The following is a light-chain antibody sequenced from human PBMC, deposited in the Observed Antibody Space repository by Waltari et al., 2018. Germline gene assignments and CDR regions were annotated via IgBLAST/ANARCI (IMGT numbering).Light chain of an antibody. CDR2: GAS. J-gene: IGKJ3*01. CDR1: QSVSSSY. Sequence: EIVLTQSPGTLSLSPGERATLSCRASQSVSSSYLAWYQQKPGQAHRLLIYGASSRATGIPDMFSGSGSGTDFTLTISRLEPEDFAVYYCQQYGSSPLGFTLGPGTKVDIK. V-gene: IGKV3-20*01. CDR3: QQYGSSPLGFT.